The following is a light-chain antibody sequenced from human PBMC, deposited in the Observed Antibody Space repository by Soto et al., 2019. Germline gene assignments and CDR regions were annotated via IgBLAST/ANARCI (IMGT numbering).Light chain of an antibody. CDR1: RSNIGNND. CDR2: NNN. Sequence: QSVLTQPPSASGTPGQRVTISCSGSRSNIGNNDVTWYQQFPGTAPKLHIYNNNQRPSGVPDRFSGSKSGPSASLAISGLQSEDEADYYCATWDDSLNARGVFGGGTKLTVL. J-gene: IGLJ3*02. V-gene: IGLV1-44*01. CDR3: ATWDDSLNARGV.